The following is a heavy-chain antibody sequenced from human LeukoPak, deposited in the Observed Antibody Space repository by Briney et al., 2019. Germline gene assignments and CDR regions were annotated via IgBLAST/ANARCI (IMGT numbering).Heavy chain of an antibody. Sequence: SETLSLTCTVSGGSISSSSYYWGWIRQPPGKGLEWIGSIYYSGSTYYNPSLKSRVTISVDTSKNQFSLKLSSVTAADTAVYYCARVPGLYYYYSMDAWGQGTTVTVSS. CDR3: ARVPGLYYYYSMDA. CDR1: GGSISSSSYY. V-gene: IGHV4-39*07. J-gene: IGHJ6*02. CDR2: IYYSGST.